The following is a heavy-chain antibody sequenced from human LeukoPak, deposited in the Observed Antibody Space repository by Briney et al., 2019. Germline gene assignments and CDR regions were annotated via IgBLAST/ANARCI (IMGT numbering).Heavy chain of an antibody. CDR3: ARSWEVTGLDAFDI. CDR2: IYYSGST. Sequence: SETLSLTCTVSGGSISSYYWSWIRQPPGKGLEWIGYIYYSGSTNYNPSLKSRVTISVDTSKNQFSLKLSSVTAADTAVYYCARSWEVTGLDAFDIWGQGTMVTVPS. V-gene: IGHV4-59*01. D-gene: IGHD2-21*02. J-gene: IGHJ3*02. CDR1: GGSISSYY.